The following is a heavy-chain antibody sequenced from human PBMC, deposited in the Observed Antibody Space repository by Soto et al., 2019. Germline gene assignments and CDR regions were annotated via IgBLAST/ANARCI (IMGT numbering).Heavy chain of an antibody. J-gene: IGHJ3*02. Sequence: SETLSLTCTVSGGSISSSSYYWGWIRQPPGKGLEWIGSIYYSGSTYYNPSLKSRVTISVDTSKNQFSLKLSSVTAADTAVYYCARQIRLGEDYSAFDIWGQGTMVTVPS. CDR2: IYYSGST. CDR1: GGSISSSSYY. CDR3: ARQIRLGEDYSAFDI. D-gene: IGHD2-15*01. V-gene: IGHV4-39*01.